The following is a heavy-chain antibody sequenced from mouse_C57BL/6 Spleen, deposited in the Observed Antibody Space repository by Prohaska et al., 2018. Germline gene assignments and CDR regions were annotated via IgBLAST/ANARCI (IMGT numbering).Heavy chain of an antibody. Sequence: SVKISCKASGYTFTDYYMNWVKQSHGKSLEWIGDINPNNGGTSYNQKFKGKATLTVDKSSSTAYMELRSLTSDDSAVYYCAVDSSCVYYYAMDYWGQGTSVTVSS. CDR3: AVDSSCVYYYAMDY. J-gene: IGHJ4*01. CDR2: INPNNGGT. CDR1: GYTFTDYY. D-gene: IGHD3-2*02. V-gene: IGHV1-26*01.